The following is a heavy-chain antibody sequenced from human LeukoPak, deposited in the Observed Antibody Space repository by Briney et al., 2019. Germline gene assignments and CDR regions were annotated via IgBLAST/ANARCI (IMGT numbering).Heavy chain of an antibody. Sequence: SETLSLTCTVSGVSISSSSYYWGWIRQPPGQGLEWIGSLYYTGRTYYNPSLQSRVTISVDTSKNQVSLKLSSVTAADTALYYCASHHDSGDNVRAFHFWGQGTMVTVSS. CDR3: ASHHDSGDNVRAFHF. V-gene: IGHV4-39*01. J-gene: IGHJ3*01. CDR2: LYYTGRT. CDR1: GVSISSSSYY. D-gene: IGHD4-17*01.